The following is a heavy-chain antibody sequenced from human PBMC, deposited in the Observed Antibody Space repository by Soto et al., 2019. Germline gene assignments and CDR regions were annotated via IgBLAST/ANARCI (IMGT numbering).Heavy chain of an antibody. D-gene: IGHD2-2*01. CDR3: ARVRDIVLVPAAEIGRYYYYGMDG. V-gene: IGHV3-7*01. CDR2: IKQDGSEK. J-gene: IGHJ6*02. Sequence: GGSLRLSCAASGFTFSSYWMSWVRQAPGKGLEWVANIKQDGSEKYYVDSVKGRFTISRDNAKNSLYLQMNSLRAEDTAVYYCARVRDIVLVPAAEIGRYYYYGMDGWGQGTKVTVSS. CDR1: GFTFSSYW.